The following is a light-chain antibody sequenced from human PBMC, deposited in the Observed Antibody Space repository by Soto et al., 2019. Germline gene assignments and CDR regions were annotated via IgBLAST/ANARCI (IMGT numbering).Light chain of an antibody. V-gene: IGLV1-40*01. CDR2: GNI. CDR3: HSYDGSLSGYVL. J-gene: IGLJ3*02. CDR1: SSNIGAGYE. Sequence: QSVLTQPPSVSGAPGQRVTISFTGSSSNIGAGYEVHWYRQRPGTAPKLLIYGNINRPSGVPDRFSGSKSGTSASLAITGLQADDEADYYCHSYDGSLSGYVLFGGGTKLTVL.